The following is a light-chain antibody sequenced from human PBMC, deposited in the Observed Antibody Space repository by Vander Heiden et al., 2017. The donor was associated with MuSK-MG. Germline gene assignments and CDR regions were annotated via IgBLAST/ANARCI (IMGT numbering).Light chain of an antibody. Sequence: EIVMTQSPATLSVSPGERATLSCRASQSVSSNLAWYQQTPGQAPRLLIYGASVRATGIPARFSGSGSGTEFTLTISSLQSEDFAVYYCQQYNTWPPLYTFGQGTKLEIK. CDR1: QSVSSN. CDR3: QQYNTWPPLYT. CDR2: GAS. V-gene: IGKV3-15*01. J-gene: IGKJ2*01.